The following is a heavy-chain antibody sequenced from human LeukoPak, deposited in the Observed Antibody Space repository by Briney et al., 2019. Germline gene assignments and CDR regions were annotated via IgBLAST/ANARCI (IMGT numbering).Heavy chain of an antibody. CDR2: ISSSGSTI. D-gene: IGHD3-10*01. CDR1: GFTFSDYY. V-gene: IGHV3-11*01. Sequence: PGGSLRLSCAASGFTFSDYYMSWIRQAPGKGLEWVSYISSSGSTIYYADSVKGRFTISRDNAKNSLYLQMNSLRAEDTAVYYCAREDWGKGWFGELLYINFDYWGQGTLVTVSS. CDR3: AREDWGKGWFGELLYINFDY. J-gene: IGHJ4*02.